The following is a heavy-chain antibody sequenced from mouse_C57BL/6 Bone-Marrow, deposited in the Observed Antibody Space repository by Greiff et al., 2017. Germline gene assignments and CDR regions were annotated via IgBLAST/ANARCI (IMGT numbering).Heavy chain of an antibody. D-gene: IGHD1-1*01. CDR1: GYTFTGYW. CDR3: ARGYYYGSSSFDY. V-gene: IGHV1-9*01. CDR2: ILPGSGST. J-gene: IGHJ2*01. Sequence: VQLLESGAELMKPGASVKLSCKASGYTFTGYWIQWVKQRPGHGLEWIGEILPGSGSTNYNEKFKGKATFTADTSSTTAYMRLSSLTTEDAAIYYCARGYYYGSSSFDYWGQGTTLTVSS.